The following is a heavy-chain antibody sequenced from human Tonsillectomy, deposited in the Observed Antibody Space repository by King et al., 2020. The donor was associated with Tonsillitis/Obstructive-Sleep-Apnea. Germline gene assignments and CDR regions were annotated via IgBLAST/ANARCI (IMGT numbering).Heavy chain of an antibody. V-gene: IGHV2-5*02. D-gene: IGHD5-18*01. CDR2: IYWDDDK. Sequence: TLKESGPTLVRPTQTLTLTCTFSGFSLSTSRVGVGWIRQPPGQALEWLALIYWDDDKRYSPSLRSRLTITKDTSKNQVVLTVTNMDPVDTATYYCARSDTGPWVDHWGQGTLVTVSS. CDR3: ARSDTGPWVDH. J-gene: IGHJ4*02. CDR1: GFSLSTSRVG.